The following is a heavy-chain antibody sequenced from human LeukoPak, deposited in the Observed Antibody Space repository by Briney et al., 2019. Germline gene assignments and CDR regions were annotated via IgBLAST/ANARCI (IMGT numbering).Heavy chain of an antibody. Sequence: GGSPRLSCAASGFTFSSYWMHWVRQAPGKGLVWVSRINSDGSSTSYADSVKGRFTISRDNAKNTLYLQVNSLRAEDTAVYYCARGPAAIGWFDPWGQGTLVTVSS. V-gene: IGHV3-74*01. CDR2: INSDGSST. CDR1: GFTFSSYW. CDR3: ARGPAAIGWFDP. D-gene: IGHD2-2*01. J-gene: IGHJ5*02.